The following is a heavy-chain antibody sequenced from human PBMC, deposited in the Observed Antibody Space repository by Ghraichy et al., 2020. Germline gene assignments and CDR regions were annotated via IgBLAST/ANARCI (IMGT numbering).Heavy chain of an antibody. CDR1: GYTFSSYN. D-gene: IGHD3-10*01. CDR2: INAANGYT. Sequence: ASVKVSCKTSGYTFSSYNMHWVRQAPGQRPEWMGWINAANGYTKYSQKFQGRVTFTIDTPASTAYMELSSLRSEDTAVFYCARWHGSGSFRIDYWGQGTLVIVSS. CDR3: ARWHGSGSFRIDY. V-gene: IGHV1-3*01. J-gene: IGHJ4*02.